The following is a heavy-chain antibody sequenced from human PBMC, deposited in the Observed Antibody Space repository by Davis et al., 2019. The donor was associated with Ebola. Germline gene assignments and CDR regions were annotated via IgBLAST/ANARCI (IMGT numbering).Heavy chain of an antibody. CDR2: IRYDGSKT. CDR3: AKKGDYYETSGLDF. V-gene: IGHV3-30*02. CDR1: GFTFVTYD. D-gene: IGHD3-22*01. J-gene: IGHJ4*02. Sequence: GESLKISCAASGFTFVTYDMHWVRQAPGKGLEWVTFIRYDGSKTYSADSVRGRFTISRDNSKNTVYLQMNSLRVGDTAVYYCAKKGDYYETSGLDFWGQGTLVTVSS.